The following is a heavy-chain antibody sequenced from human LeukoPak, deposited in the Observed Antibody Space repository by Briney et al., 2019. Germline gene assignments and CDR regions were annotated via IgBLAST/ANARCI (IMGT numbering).Heavy chain of an antibody. CDR3: ATGHSYGYNY. D-gene: IGHD5-18*01. V-gene: IGHV3-74*01. CDR1: GLTFNIFW. J-gene: IGHJ4*02. CDR2: IKGDGSST. Sequence: GGSLRLSCAASGLTFNIFWMHWVRQAPGKGLVWVSLIKGDGSSTTYMDSVKGRFIISRDNAKNTLYLQMNSLRTEDTAVYYCATGHSYGYNYWGQGTLVPVSS.